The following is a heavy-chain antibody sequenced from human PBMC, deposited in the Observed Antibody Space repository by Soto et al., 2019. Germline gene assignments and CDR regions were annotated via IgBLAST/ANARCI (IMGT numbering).Heavy chain of an antibody. CDR3: ARFREASWFDP. D-gene: IGHD3-10*01. CDR2: IYYSGST. V-gene: IGHV4-59*01. J-gene: IGHJ5*02. Sequence: SETRSRTCTVSGGSITTYCWSWIRQPPGKGLEWIGYIYYSGSTNYNPSLKSRVSISVDTSKNQFSLKLSSVTAADTAVYYCARFREASWFDPWGQGTLVTVSS. CDR1: GGSITTYC.